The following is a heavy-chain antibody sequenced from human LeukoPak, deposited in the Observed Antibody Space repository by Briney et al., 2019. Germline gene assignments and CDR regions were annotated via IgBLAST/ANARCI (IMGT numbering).Heavy chain of an antibody. D-gene: IGHD6-6*01. CDR1: GFTFSSYW. Sequence: PGGSLRLSCAASGFTFSSYWMYWVRQAPGKGLVWVSHINSDGSSTSYADSVKGRFTISRDNAKNTLYLQMNSLRAEDTAVYYCARPRARETRDFDPWGQGTLVTVSS. J-gene: IGHJ5*02. CDR3: ARPRARETRDFDP. V-gene: IGHV3-74*01. CDR2: INSDGSST.